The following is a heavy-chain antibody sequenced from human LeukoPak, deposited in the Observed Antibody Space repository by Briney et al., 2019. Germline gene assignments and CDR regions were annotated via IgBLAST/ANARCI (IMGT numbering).Heavy chain of an antibody. CDR3: ARVITMVRGVPYYFDY. J-gene: IGHJ4*02. Sequence: GASVKVSCKASGHTFTSYGISWVRQAPGQGLEWMGWISAYNGNTNYAQKLQGRVTMTTDTSTSTAYMELRSLRSDDTAVYYCARVITMVRGVPYYFDYWGQGTLVTVSS. CDR2: ISAYNGNT. V-gene: IGHV1-18*01. D-gene: IGHD3-10*01. CDR1: GHTFTSYG.